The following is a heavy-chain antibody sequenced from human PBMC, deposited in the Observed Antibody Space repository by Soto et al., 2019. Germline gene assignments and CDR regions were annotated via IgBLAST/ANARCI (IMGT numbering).Heavy chain of an antibody. D-gene: IGHD6-6*01. CDR1: GYSISSGYY. Sequence: SETLSLTCAVSGYSISSGYYWGWIRQPPGKGLAWIGSIYHSGSTYYNPSLKSRVTISVDTSKNQFSLKLSSVTAADTAVYYCARILRYSSSSGTDYYYGMDVWGQGTTVTVYS. CDR3: ARILRYSSSSGTDYYYGMDV. V-gene: IGHV4-38-2*01. J-gene: IGHJ6*02. CDR2: IYHSGST.